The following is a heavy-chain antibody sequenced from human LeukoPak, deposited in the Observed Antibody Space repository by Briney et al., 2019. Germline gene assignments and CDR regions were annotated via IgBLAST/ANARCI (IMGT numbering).Heavy chain of an antibody. CDR3: ARAPVGYSYGLRHIYYMDV. CDR1: GGSISSYY. V-gene: IGHV4-59*08. CDR2: SYYSGST. D-gene: IGHD5-18*01. Sequence: SETLSLTCTVSGGSISSYYWSWIRQPPGKGLERIGYSYYSGSTNYNPSPKSRVTISVDTAKKQFSLRLSSVTAADTAVYYCARAPVGYSYGLRHIYYMDVWGKGTTVAVSS. J-gene: IGHJ6*03.